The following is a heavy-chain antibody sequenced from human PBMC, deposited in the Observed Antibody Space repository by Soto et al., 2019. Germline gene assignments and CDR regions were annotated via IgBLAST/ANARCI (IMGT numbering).Heavy chain of an antibody. J-gene: IGHJ4*02. V-gene: IGHV3-30-3*01. CDR1: GFTFSSYA. CDR2: ISYDGSNK. Sequence: GGSLRLSCAASGFTFSSYAMHWVRQAPGKGLEWVAVISYDGSNKYYADSVKGRFTISRDNSKNTLYLQMNSLRAEDTAVYYCARWEVGYSYGYGSFDYWGQGTLVTVSS. CDR3: ARWEVGYSYGYGSFDY. D-gene: IGHD5-18*01.